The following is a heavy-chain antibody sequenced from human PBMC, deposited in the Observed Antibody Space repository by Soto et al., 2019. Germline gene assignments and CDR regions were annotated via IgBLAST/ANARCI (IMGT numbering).Heavy chain of an antibody. Sequence: PGESLKISCKGSGYSFTSYWIGWVRQMPGKGLEWMGIIYPGDSDTRYSPSFQGQVTSSADKSISTAYLQWSSLKASDTAMYSSPRPCARCYNVGAFDIWGQGTMVTVSS. CDR2: IYPGDSDT. J-gene: IGHJ3*02. CDR1: GYSFTSYW. D-gene: IGHD2-2*02. V-gene: IGHV5-51*01. CDR3: PRPCARCYNVGAFDI.